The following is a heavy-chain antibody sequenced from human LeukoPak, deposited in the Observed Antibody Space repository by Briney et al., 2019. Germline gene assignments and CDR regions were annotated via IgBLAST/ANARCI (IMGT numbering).Heavy chain of an antibody. D-gene: IGHD6-13*01. Sequence: GGSLRLSCTASGFTFGDYAMSWVRQAPGKGLEWVGFIRSKAYGGTTEYAASVKGRFTISRDDSKSIAYLQMDSLKTEDTAVYYCTRRAAQQLVRRSFDYWGQGTLVTVSS. CDR1: GFTFGDYA. CDR3: TRRAAQQLVRRSFDY. CDR2: IRSKAYGGTT. V-gene: IGHV3-49*04. J-gene: IGHJ4*02.